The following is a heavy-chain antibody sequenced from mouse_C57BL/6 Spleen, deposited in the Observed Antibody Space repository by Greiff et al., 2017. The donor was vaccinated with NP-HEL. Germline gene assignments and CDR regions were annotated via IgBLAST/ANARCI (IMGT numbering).Heavy chain of an antibody. CDR2: IYPGSGNT. CDR1: GYTFTDYY. Sequence: QVQLQQSGAELVRPGASVKLSCKASGYTFTDYYINWVKQRPGQGLEWIARIYPGSGNTYYNEKFKGKATLTAEKSSSTAYMQLSSLTSEDSAVYFCASWIYYDYFDYWGQGTTLTVSS. V-gene: IGHV1-76*01. J-gene: IGHJ2*01. D-gene: IGHD2-1*01. CDR3: ASWIYYDYFDY.